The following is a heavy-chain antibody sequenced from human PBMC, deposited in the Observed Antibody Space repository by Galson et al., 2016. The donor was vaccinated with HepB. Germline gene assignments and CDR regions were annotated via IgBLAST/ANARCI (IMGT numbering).Heavy chain of an antibody. J-gene: IGHJ5*02. CDR2: INQDGSVT. CDR1: GFTFSNYW. CDR3: ARDIAPIGSRWFDP. Sequence: SLRLSCAASGFTFSNYWMFWVRQGPGKGPMWVSRINQDGSVTHYADSVRGRFSISRDNSKKTLYLQMSSLRDEDTAVYYCARDIAPIGSRWFDPWGQGTLVTVSA. D-gene: IGHD6-13*01. V-gene: IGHV3-74*01.